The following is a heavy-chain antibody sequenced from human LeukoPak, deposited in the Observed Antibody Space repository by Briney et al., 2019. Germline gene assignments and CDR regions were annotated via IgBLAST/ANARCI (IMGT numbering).Heavy chain of an antibody. CDR3: ARITNRDYFDY. Sequence: GGSLRLSCAASGFTFSSYGMHWVRQAPGKGLEWVAVISYDGSNKYYADSVKGRFTISRDNSKNTLYLQMNSLRAEDTAVYYCARITNRDYFDYWGQGALVTVSS. V-gene: IGHV3-30*03. D-gene: IGHD1-14*01. CDR1: GFTFSSYG. CDR2: ISYDGSNK. J-gene: IGHJ4*02.